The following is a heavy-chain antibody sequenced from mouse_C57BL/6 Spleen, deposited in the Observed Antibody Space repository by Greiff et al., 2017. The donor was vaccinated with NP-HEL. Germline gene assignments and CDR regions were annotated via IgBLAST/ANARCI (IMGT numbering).Heavy chain of an antibody. J-gene: IGHJ2*01. CDR1: GYTFTSYW. Sequence: QVQLQQPGAELVRPGTSVKLSCKASGYTFTSYWMPWVQQSPGPGLAWIGVIDPSDSYTNYNQKFKGKATLTVDTSSSTAYMQLSSLTSEDSAVYYCAVRSDYFDYWGQGTTLTVSS. V-gene: IGHV1-59*01. CDR2: IDPSDSYT. D-gene: IGHD1-1*01. CDR3: AVRSDYFDY.